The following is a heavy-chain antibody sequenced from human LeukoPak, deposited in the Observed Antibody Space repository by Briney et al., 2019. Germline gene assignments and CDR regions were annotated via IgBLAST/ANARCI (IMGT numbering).Heavy chain of an antibody. J-gene: IGHJ3*01. D-gene: IGHD2-2*01. CDR1: GFTFSNYW. CDR2: IKQDGSEK. V-gene: IGHV3-7*01. Sequence: GGSLRVSCAASGFTFSNYWMSWVRQAPGKGLEWVANIKQDGSEKCYVDSVKGRSTISRDNAKNSLYLQMNSLRAEDTAVYYCARGWGSSIYASAFDVWGQGTMVTVSS. CDR3: ARGWGSSIYASAFDV.